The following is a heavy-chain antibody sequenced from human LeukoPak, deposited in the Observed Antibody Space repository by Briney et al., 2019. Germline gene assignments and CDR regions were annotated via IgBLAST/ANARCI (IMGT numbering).Heavy chain of an antibody. Sequence: SETLSLTCAVYGGSFSGYYWSWIRQPPGKGLEWIGEINHSGSTNYNPSLKSRVTISVDTSKNQFSLKLSSVTAADTAVYYCARVGYGSGGRVDYWGQGTLVTVSS. J-gene: IGHJ4*02. D-gene: IGHD3-10*01. CDR3: ARVGYGSGGRVDY. CDR2: INHSGST. CDR1: GGSFSGYY. V-gene: IGHV4-34*01.